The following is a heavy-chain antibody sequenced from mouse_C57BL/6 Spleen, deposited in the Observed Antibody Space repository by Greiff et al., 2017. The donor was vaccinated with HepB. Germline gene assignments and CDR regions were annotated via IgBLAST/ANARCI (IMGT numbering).Heavy chain of an antibody. J-gene: IGHJ3*01. CDR1: GYAFSSYW. D-gene: IGHD2-12*01. Sequence: LQESGAELVKPGASVKISCKASGYAFSSYWMNWVKQRPGKGLEWIGQIYPGDGDTNYNGKFKGKATLTADKSSSTAYMQLSSLTSEDSAVYFCARSREPYSVFAYWGQGTLVTVSA. V-gene: IGHV1-80*01. CDR2: IYPGDGDT. CDR3: ARSREPYSVFAY.